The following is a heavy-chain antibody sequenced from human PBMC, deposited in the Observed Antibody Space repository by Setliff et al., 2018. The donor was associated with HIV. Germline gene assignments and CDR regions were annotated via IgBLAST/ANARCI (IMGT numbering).Heavy chain of an antibody. CDR2: IYPSDSDT. V-gene: IGHV5-51*01. CDR3: ARTSGARTTDY. CDR1: GYSFTGCW. D-gene: IGHD1-1*01. J-gene: IGHJ4*02. Sequence: PGESLKISCKGSGYSFTGCWIGWVRQMPGKGLEWMGIIYPSDSDTRYSPSFQGHVTISVDKSISTVYLQWSNLKASDSALYYFARTSGARTTDYWGQGTLVTVSS.